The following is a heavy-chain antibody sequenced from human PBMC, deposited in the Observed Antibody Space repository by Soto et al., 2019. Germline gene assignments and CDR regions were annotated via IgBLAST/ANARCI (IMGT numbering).Heavy chain of an antibody. CDR3: ARESGGATATLDYYYFYMDV. D-gene: IGHD5-12*01. J-gene: IGHJ6*03. V-gene: IGHV1-2*04. Sequence: QVQLVQSGAEVRKPGASVTVSCRSSGDSFNDYYIHWVRQAPGQGFEWMGWINPNGGVTKYAQKSQGWVSMTRDTSIRTVYMQLSRLRSDDTAVYYCARESGGATATLDYYYFYMDVWGTGTTVTVSS. CDR2: INPNGGVT. CDR1: GDSFNDYY.